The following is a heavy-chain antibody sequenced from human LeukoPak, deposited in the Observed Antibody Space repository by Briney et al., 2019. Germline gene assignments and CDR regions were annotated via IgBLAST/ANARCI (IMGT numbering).Heavy chain of an antibody. CDR2: IIPILGIA. Sequence: ASVKVSCKASGGTFSSYAISWVRQAPGQGLEWMGRIIPILGIANYAQKSQGRVTITADKSTSTAYMELSSLRSEDTAVYYCARSLDCSSTSCYERFDYWGQGTLVTVSS. J-gene: IGHJ4*02. CDR3: ARSLDCSSTSCYERFDY. CDR1: GGTFSSYA. D-gene: IGHD2-2*01. V-gene: IGHV1-69*04.